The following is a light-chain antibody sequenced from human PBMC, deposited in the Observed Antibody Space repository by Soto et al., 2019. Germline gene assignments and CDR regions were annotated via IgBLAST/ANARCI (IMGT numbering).Light chain of an antibody. CDR2: DAS. CDR3: QQRSNWPLT. Sequence: EIVLTQSPATLSLSPRERATLSCRASQSINNYLAWYQQKPGQAPRLLIYDASNRATGIPARFSGSGSGTDFTLTISSLEPEDFAVYYCQQRSNWPLTFGGGTKVEIK. CDR1: QSINNY. J-gene: IGKJ4*01. V-gene: IGKV3-11*01.